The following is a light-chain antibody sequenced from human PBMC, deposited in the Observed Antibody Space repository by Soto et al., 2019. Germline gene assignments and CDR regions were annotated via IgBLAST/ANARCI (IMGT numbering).Light chain of an antibody. CDR3: SSYAGSNIFV. Sequence: QSALTQPPSASGSTGQSVTISCTGTSSDVGGYNFVAWYQQHPGKAPKLMISEVSKRPSGAPDRFSGSKSGNTASLTVSGLQAEDEADYYCSSYAGSNIFVFGTGTKLTVL. CDR2: EVS. CDR1: SSDVGGYNF. J-gene: IGLJ1*01. V-gene: IGLV2-8*01.